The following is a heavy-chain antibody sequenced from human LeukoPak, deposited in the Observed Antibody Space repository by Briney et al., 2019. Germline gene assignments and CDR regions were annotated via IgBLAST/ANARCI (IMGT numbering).Heavy chain of an antibody. Sequence: PSETLSLTCTVSGGSISSSSYYWGWIRQPPGHGLEWIGSIYRSGSTYYNSSLKSRVTMSVDTSKNQFSLKLSSVTAADTAVYYCARASGDWELLHTWFDPWGQGTPVTVSS. J-gene: IGHJ5*02. CDR2: IYRSGST. D-gene: IGHD1-26*01. CDR1: GGSISSSSYY. V-gene: IGHV4-39*07. CDR3: ARASGDWELLHTWFDP.